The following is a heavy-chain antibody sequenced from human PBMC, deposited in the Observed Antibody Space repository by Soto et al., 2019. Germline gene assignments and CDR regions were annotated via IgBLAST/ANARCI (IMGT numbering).Heavy chain of an antibody. D-gene: IGHD2-15*01. CDR2: VHPGDSDI. CDR3: ARAVVVVAGSVYLDH. Sequence: GESLKISCKGSGYSFTSYWIAWVRQMPGKGLEWMGIVHPGDSDIRYSPSIQGQVTISVDKSISTAYLQWRSLKASDTAIYYCARAVVVVAGSVYLDHCGQGTLVTVSS. CDR1: GYSFTSYW. J-gene: IGHJ4*02. V-gene: IGHV5-51*01.